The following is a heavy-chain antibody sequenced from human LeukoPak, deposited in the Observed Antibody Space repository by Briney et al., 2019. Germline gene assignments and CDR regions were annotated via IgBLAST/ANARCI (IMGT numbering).Heavy chain of an antibody. D-gene: IGHD3-16*01. Sequence: GESLKISCKGSGYSFTSYWIGWVRQMPGKGLEWMGIIYPGDSDTRYSPSLQGQVTISADKSISTAYLQWSSLKASDTAMCYCARQGWGQNDAFDIWGQGTMVTVSS. J-gene: IGHJ3*02. V-gene: IGHV5-51*01. CDR3: ARQGWGQNDAFDI. CDR2: IYPGDSDT. CDR1: GYSFTSYW.